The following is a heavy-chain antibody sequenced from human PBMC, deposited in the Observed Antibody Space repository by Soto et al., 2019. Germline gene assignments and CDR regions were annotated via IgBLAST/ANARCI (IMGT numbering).Heavy chain of an antibody. CDR1: GYYLISTNHY. CDR2: IYYTGGT. CDR3: AREGHLREQYNWFEL. Sequence: QVKLQESGPRLVKPSQTLSLICSVSGYYLISTNHYWAWLRHLPGKGLEWIGYIYYTGGTYFNPSLRSRVSMSVDTSANQFSLNLSSVTVADTAFYYCAREGHLREQYNWFELWVQGTLVTVSS. J-gene: IGHJ5*02. V-gene: IGHV4-31*03.